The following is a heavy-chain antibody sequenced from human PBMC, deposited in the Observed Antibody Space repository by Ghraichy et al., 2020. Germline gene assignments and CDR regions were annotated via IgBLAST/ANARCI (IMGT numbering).Heavy chain of an antibody. Sequence: SETLSLTCTVSGDSISRGSYFWTWIRRPAGKGLEWIGRINTSGSTNYNPSLKSRVTMSLDTSNNQFSLKLASVTAADTAIYYCAREDPYPALVGGDSWGQGALVAVSS. CDR1: GDSISRGSYF. D-gene: IGHD2-2*01. CDR2: INTSGST. V-gene: IGHV4-61*02. CDR3: AREDPYPALVGGDS. J-gene: IGHJ5*01.